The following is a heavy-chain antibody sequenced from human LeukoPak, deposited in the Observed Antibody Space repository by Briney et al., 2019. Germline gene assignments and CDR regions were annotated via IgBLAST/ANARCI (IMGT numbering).Heavy chain of an antibody. CDR2: INPNSGGT. Sequence: GASVKVSCKASGYTFTGYYMHWVRQAPGQGLEWMGWINPNSGGTNYAQKFQGWVTMTRDTSISTAYMELSRLRSDDTAVYYCARNRDSSYGIAMAYPGGNGMDVWGQGTTVTVSS. D-gene: IGHD6-19*01. CDR3: ARNRDSSYGIAMAYPGGNGMDV. J-gene: IGHJ6*02. V-gene: IGHV1-2*04. CDR1: GYTFTGYY.